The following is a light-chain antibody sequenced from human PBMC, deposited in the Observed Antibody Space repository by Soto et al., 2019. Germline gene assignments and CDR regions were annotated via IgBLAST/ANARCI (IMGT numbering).Light chain of an antibody. CDR2: GAS. J-gene: IGKJ3*01. Sequence: EIVLTQSPGTLSLSPGDRATLSCRASQSVSTNYLAWYQQSLGQAPRLLIYGASSRATGIPDRFSGNGSGTDFTLTISRLEPDDFAVYYCHQYGSTPFTFGPGTKVDIK. V-gene: IGKV3-20*01. CDR1: QSVSTNY. CDR3: HQYGSTPFT.